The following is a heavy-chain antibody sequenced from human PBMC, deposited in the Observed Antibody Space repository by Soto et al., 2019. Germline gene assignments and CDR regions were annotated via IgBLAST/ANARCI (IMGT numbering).Heavy chain of an antibody. CDR2: ISSSSSTI. D-gene: IGHD1-26*01. J-gene: IGHJ4*02. Sequence: EVQLVESGGGLVQPGGSLRLSCAASGFTFSSYSMKWVRQAPGKGLEWVSYISSSSSTIYYADSVKGRFTISRDNAKNSVYLQMNSLRDEDTAVYYCARGLRGSIHPWDYWGQGTLVTVSS. CDR1: GFTFSSYS. CDR3: ARGLRGSIHPWDY. V-gene: IGHV3-48*02.